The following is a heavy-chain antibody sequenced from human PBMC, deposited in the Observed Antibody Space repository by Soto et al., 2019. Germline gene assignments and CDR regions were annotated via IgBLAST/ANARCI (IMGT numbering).Heavy chain of an antibody. Sequence: EASVKVSCKASGGTFSSYAISWVRQAPGQGLEWMGGIIPIFGTANYAQKFQGRVTITADESTSTAYMELSSLRSEDTAVYYCAREYYDILTGYPPPLYGMDVWGQGTTVTVSS. J-gene: IGHJ6*02. CDR3: AREYYDILTGYPPPLYGMDV. CDR1: GGTFSSYA. V-gene: IGHV1-69*13. D-gene: IGHD3-9*01. CDR2: IIPIFGTA.